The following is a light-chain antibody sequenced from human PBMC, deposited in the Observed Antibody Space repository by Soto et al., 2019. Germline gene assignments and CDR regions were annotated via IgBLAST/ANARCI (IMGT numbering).Light chain of an antibody. CDR3: SSYTSSSTPHV. CDR1: SSDVGGYNY. Sequence: QSVVTQPASVSGSPGQSITISCTGTSSDVGGYNYVSWYQQHPGKAPKLMIYDVSNRPSGVSNRFSGSKSGNTASLTISGLQAEDAADYYRSSYTSSSTPHVFRPGTKLTVL. CDR2: DVS. V-gene: IGLV2-14*01. J-gene: IGLJ1*01.